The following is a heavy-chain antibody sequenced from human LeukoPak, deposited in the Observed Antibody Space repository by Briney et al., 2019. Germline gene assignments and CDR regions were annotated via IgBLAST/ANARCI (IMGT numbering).Heavy chain of an antibody. CDR1: GFTFSSYS. CDR3: ARDHGSSWYARPGYFDY. J-gene: IGHJ4*02. Sequence: GGSLRLSCAASGFTFSSYSMNWVRQAPGKGLDWVSSISSSSSYIYYADSVKGRFTISRDNAKNSLYLQMNSLRAEDTAVYYCARDHGSSWYARPGYFDYWGQGTLVTVSS. V-gene: IGHV3-21*01. CDR2: ISSSSSYI. D-gene: IGHD6-13*01.